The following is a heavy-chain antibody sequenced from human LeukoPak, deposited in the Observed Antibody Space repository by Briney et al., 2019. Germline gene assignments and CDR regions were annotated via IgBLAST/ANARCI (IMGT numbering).Heavy chain of an antibody. CDR1: GYSFTSYW. V-gene: IGHV5-51*01. J-gene: IGHJ3*01. CDR2: IYPGDSDT. D-gene: IGHD1-14*01. Sequence: GESLKISCKGSGYSFTSYWIGWVRQMPGKGLEWMGIIYPGDSDTRYSPSFQGQVTISADKSIDTAYLQWSSLKASDTAMYYCATLGGRSTLWYKGAFDFWGQGTMVIVSP. CDR3: ATLGGRSTLWYKGAFDF.